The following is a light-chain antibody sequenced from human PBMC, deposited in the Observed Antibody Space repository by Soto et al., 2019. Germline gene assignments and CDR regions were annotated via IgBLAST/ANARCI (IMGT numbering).Light chain of an antibody. J-gene: IGKJ1*01. V-gene: IGKV3-20*01. CDR1: RSVSSSY. CDR3: KQYGSSPRT. Sequence: IVLTQSPGTLAVSPGERVTLSCRASRSVSSSYLGWYKQKPGQAPRLIMYGASSRATGIPERFSGSGSGTDFTLTISRLEPEDFAVYYCKQYGSSPRTLGQGTKVDIK. CDR2: GAS.